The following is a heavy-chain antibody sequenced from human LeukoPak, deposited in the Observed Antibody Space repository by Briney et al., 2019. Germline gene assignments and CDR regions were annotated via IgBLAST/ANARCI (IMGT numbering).Heavy chain of an antibody. CDR2: IRCDGSNK. J-gene: IGHJ4*02. V-gene: IGHV3-30*02. Sequence: PGGSLRLSCAASGFTFSCYGMHWVRQAPGKGLEWVAFIRCDGSNKYYAASVKGRFTISRDNSKNTVYLHMNSLRADDTALYYCAREGGRAAAGRFDYWGQGTLVTVSS. D-gene: IGHD6-13*01. CDR1: GFTFSCYG. CDR3: AREGGRAAAGRFDY.